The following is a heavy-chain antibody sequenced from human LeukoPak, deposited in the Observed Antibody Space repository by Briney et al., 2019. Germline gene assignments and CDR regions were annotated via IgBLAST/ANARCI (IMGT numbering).Heavy chain of an antibody. Sequence: ASVKVSCKASGYTFTGYYMHWVRQAPGRELEWMGWINPNSGGTNYAQKFQGRVTMTRDTSISTAYMELSRLRSDDTAVYYCARWFVDYYYYGMDVWGQGTTVTVSS. CDR3: ARWFVDYYYYGMDV. V-gene: IGHV1-2*02. CDR2: INPNSGGT. CDR1: GYTFTGYY. D-gene: IGHD3-10*01. J-gene: IGHJ6*02.